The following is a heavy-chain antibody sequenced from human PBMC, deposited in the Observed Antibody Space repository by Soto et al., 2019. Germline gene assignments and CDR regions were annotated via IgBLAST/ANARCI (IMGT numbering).Heavy chain of an antibody. CDR3: ARHRIAADIFDV. V-gene: IGHV5-10-1*01. J-gene: IGHJ3*01. Sequence: GESLKISCKASGYIFTNYWITWVRQMPGKGLEWMGRIDASDSYTNYSPSYQGHVTISADKSITAAYLQWSSLKASDTAMYYCARHRIAADIFDVWGQGTMVTVSS. D-gene: IGHD6-13*01. CDR2: IDASDSYT. CDR1: GYIFTNYW.